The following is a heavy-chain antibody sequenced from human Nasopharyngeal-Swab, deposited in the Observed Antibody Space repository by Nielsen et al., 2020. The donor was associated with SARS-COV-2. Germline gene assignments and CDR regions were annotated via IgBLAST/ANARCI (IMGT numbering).Heavy chain of an antibody. V-gene: IGHV3-21*01. D-gene: IGHD3-3*01. CDR2: ISSSSSYI. CDR3: ASGPLGAGRHDYYYCYGMDV. CDR1: GFTFSSYS. J-gene: IGHJ6*02. Sequence: GGSLRLSCAASGFTFSSYSMNWVRQAPGKGLEWFSSISSSSSYIYYADSVKGRFTISRDNAKNSLYLQMNSLRAEDTAVYYCASGPLGAGRHDYYYCYGMDVWGQGTTVTVSS.